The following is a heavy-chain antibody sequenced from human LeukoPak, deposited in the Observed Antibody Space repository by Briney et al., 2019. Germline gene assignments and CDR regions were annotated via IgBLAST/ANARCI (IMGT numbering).Heavy chain of an antibody. CDR2: ISYDGSNK. V-gene: IGHV3-30*04. CDR1: GFTFSSYE. CDR3: ARAYGSGSYYDY. Sequence: AGGSLRLSCAASGFTFSSYEMNWVRQAPGKGLEWVAVISYDGSNKYYADSVKGRFTISRDNSKNTLYLQMNSLRAEDMAVYYCARAYGSGSYYDYWGQGTLVTVSS. J-gene: IGHJ4*02. D-gene: IGHD3-10*01.